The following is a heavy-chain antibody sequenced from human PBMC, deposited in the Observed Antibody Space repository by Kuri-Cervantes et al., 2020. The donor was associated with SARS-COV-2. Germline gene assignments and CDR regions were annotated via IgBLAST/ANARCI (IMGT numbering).Heavy chain of an antibody. V-gene: IGHV3-23*01. CDR3: ASTFFYYDILTGYYSY. Sequence: GESLKISCAASGFTFSSYAMSWVRQAPGKGLEWVSAISGSGGSTYYADSVKGRFTISRDNSKNTLYLQMNSLRSEDTAVYYCASTFFYYDILTGYYSYWGQGTLVTVSS. J-gene: IGHJ4*02. CDR1: GFTFSSYA. CDR2: ISGSGGST. D-gene: IGHD3-9*01.